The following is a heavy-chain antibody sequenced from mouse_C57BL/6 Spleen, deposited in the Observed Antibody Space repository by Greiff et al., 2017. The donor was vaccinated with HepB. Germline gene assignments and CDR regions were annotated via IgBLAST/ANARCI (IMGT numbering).Heavy chain of an antibody. CDR2: INPSNGGT. CDR1: GYTFTSYW. CDR3: ARGDYGNYAMDY. J-gene: IGHJ4*01. V-gene: IGHV1-53*01. D-gene: IGHD1-1*01. Sequence: QVTLKVSGTELVKPGASVKLSCKASGYTFTSYWMHWVKQRPGQGLEWIGNINPSNGGTNYNEKFKSKATLTVDKSSSTAYMQLSSLTSEDSAVYYCARGDYGNYAMDYWGQGTSVTVSS.